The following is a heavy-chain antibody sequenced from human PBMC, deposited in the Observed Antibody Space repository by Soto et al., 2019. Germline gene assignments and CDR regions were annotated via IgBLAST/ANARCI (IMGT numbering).Heavy chain of an antibody. V-gene: IGHV1-46*01. CDR3: AREMTTYAFDI. J-gene: IGHJ3*02. CDR2: INPSGGST. Sequence: ASVKVSCKASGYTFTSYYMHWVLQAPGQGLEWMGIINPSGGSTSYAQKFQGRVTMTRDTSTSTVYMELSSLGSEDTAVYYCAREMTTYAFDIWGQGTMVTVSS. D-gene: IGHD4-17*01. CDR1: GYTFTSYY.